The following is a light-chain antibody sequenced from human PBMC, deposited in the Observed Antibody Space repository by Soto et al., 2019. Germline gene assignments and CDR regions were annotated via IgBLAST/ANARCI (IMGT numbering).Light chain of an antibody. CDR3: QHYNNWPPWT. CDR2: GAS. J-gene: IGKJ1*01. Sequence: EIVMTQSPPTLSLSPGERATLSCRASQSVSSNLAWYQQKPGQAPRLLIYGASTRATGIPARFSGSGSGTEFTLTISSLQSEDFAVYYCQHYNNWPPWTFGQGTKVEIK. CDR1: QSVSSN. V-gene: IGKV3-15*01.